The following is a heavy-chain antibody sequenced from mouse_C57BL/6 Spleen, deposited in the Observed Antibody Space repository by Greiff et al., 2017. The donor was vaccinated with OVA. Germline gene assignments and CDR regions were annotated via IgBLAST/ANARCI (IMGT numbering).Heavy chain of an antibody. CDR3: ARGGSSGYEFAY. CDR2: IDPSDSDT. Sequence: VQLQQPGAELVRPGSSVKLSCKASGYTFTSYWMHWVKQRPIQGLEWIGNIDPSDSDTHYNHKFKDKATLTVDKSSSTAYMQLSSLTSEDSAVYYCARGGSSGYEFAYWGQGTLVTVSA. V-gene: IGHV1-52*01. D-gene: IGHD3-2*02. J-gene: IGHJ3*01. CDR1: GYTFTSYW.